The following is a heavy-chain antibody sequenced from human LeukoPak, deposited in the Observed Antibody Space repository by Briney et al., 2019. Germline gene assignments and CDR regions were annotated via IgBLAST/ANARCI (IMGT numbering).Heavy chain of an antibody. CDR1: GYTFTSYD. J-gene: IGHJ4*02. CDR2: INPSGGST. CDR3: ARDRSGYSSSFYFDY. V-gene: IGHV1-46*01. Sequence: GASVKVSCKASGYTFTSYDINWVRQAPGQGLEWMGIINPSGGSTSYAQKFQGRVTMTRDMSTSTVYMELSSLRSEDTAVYYCARDRSGYSSSFYFDYWGQGTLVTVSS. D-gene: IGHD6-19*01.